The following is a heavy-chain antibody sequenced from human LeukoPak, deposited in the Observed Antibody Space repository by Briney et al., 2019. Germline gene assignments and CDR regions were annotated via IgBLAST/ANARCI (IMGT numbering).Heavy chain of an antibody. Sequence: SETLSLTCTVSGGSISSYYWSWILQPPGKGLEWIGYIYYSGVTNYNPSLKSRVTISVDTSKNQFSLKLSSVTAADTAVYYCAREAYYGSGSYPYFDYWGQGTLVTVSS. CDR1: GGSISSYY. J-gene: IGHJ4*02. CDR2: IYYSGVT. V-gene: IGHV4-59*01. CDR3: AREAYYGSGSYPYFDY. D-gene: IGHD3-10*01.